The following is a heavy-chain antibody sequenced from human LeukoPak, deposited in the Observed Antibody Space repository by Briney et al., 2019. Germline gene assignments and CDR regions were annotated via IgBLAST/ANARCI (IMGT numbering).Heavy chain of an antibody. Sequence: GGPLRLSCAASGFTFSDYYMSWIRQAPGKGLEWGSYISSSGSTIYYADSVKGRFTISRDNAKNSLYLQMNSLRAEDTAVYYCARDRDCSSTSCYTDFDYWGQGTLVTVSS. CDR2: ISSSGSTI. CDR3: ARDRDCSSTSCYTDFDY. CDR1: GFTFSDYY. V-gene: IGHV3-11*01. D-gene: IGHD2-2*02. J-gene: IGHJ4*02.